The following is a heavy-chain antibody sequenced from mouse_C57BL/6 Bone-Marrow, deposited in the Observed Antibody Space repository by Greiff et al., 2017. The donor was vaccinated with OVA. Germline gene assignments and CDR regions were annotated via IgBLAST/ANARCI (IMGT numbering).Heavy chain of an antibody. CDR2: INPYNGGT. V-gene: IGHV1-19*01. D-gene: IGHD1-1*01. J-gene: IGHJ2*01. CDR3: ARSDYYGSSPHFDY. Sequence: VQLQQSGPVLVKPGASVKMSCKASGYTFTDYYMNWVKQSHGKSLEWIGVINPYNGGTSYNQKFKGKATLTVDKSSSTAYMELNSLTSEDSAVYYCARSDYYGSSPHFDYWGQGTTLTVSS. CDR1: GYTFTDYY.